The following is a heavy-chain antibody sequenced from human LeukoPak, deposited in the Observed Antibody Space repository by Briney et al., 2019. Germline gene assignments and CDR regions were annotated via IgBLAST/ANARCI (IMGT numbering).Heavy chain of an antibody. CDR1: GGSINNHH. D-gene: IGHD3-22*01. J-gene: IGHJ4*02. CDR3: ARGPLDSADYSFDY. V-gene: IGHV4-59*11. Sequence: SETLSLTCNVSGGSINNHHWSWIRQPPGKRLEWVAYVAYTGSAVYNPSLKSRVTISVDTSKNQFSLKLKSVTAADTAVYYCARGPLDSADYSFDYWGQGALVTASS. CDR2: VAYTGSA.